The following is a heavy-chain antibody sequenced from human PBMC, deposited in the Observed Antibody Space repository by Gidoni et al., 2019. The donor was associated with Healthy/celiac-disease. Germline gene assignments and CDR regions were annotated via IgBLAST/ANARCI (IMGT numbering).Heavy chain of an antibody. Sequence: QVQLVQSGAEVKKPGASVKVSCKASGYTFTSYAMHWVRQAPGQRLEWMGWINAGNGNTKYSQKFQGRVTITRDTSASTAYMELSSLRSEDTAVYYCARGRIAAAYFDYWGQGTLVTVSS. V-gene: IGHV1-3*01. D-gene: IGHD6-13*01. J-gene: IGHJ4*02. CDR2: INAGNGNT. CDR1: GYTFTSYA. CDR3: ARGRIAAAYFDY.